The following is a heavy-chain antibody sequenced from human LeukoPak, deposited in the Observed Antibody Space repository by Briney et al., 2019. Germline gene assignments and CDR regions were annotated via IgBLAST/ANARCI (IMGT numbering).Heavy chain of an antibody. CDR1: GFTVSSNY. CDR3: ARLVATTNDY. J-gene: IGHJ4*02. CDR2: IYSGGST. Sequence: PGGSLRLSCAASGFTVSSNYMSWVRQAPGKGLEWVSVIYSGGSTYYADSVKGRFTISRDNSKNTLYLQMNSLRAEDMAVYYCARLVATTNDYWGQGTLVTVSS. D-gene: IGHD5-12*01. V-gene: IGHV3-53*01.